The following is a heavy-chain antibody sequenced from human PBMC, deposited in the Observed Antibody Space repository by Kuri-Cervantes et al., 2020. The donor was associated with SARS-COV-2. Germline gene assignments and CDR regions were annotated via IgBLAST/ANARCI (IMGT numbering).Heavy chain of an antibody. J-gene: IGHJ6*02. Sequence: SVKVSCKASGGTFSSYAISWVRQAPGQGLEWMGGIIPIFGTAHYAQKFQGRVTITADESTSTAYMALSSLRSEDTAVSYCPSKGVTIFGVVHSPYYYYYGMDVWGQGTTVTVSS. CDR2: IIPIFGTA. CDR3: PSKGVTIFGVVHSPYYYYYGMDV. V-gene: IGHV1-69*13. CDR1: GGTFSSYA. D-gene: IGHD3-3*01.